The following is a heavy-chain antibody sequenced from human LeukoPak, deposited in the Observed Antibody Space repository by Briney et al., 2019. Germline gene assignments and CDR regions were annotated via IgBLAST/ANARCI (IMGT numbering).Heavy chain of an antibody. CDR3: ARGFVWGSYRVDY. CDR2: INPNSGGT. V-gene: IGHV1-2*06. Sequence: ASVKVSCKASGYTFTGYYMHWVRQAPGQGLEWMGRINPNSGGTNYAQKFQGRVTMTRDTSISTAYMELSRLRSDDTAVYYCARGFVWGSYRVDYWRQGTLVTVSS. J-gene: IGHJ4*02. CDR1: GYTFTGYY. D-gene: IGHD3-16*02.